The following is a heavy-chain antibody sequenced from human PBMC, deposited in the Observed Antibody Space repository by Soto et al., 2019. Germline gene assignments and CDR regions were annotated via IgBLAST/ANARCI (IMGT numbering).Heavy chain of an antibody. Sequence: GGSLRLSCAASGFTFDDYAMHWVRQAPGKGLEWVSGISWNSGSIGYADSVKGRFTISRDNAKNSLYLQMNSLRAEDTALYYCAKDIQQQLGYMDVWGKGTTVTVSS. CDR2: ISWNSGSI. J-gene: IGHJ6*03. CDR3: AKDIQQQLGYMDV. CDR1: GFTFDDYA. D-gene: IGHD6-13*01. V-gene: IGHV3-9*01.